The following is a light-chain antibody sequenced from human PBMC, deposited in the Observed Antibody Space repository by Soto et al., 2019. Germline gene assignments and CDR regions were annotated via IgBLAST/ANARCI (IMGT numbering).Light chain of an antibody. Sequence: MMQSPATLSVSPGERATLSCRASQSVSSNLAWYQQKPGQTPRLLMYGASTRATGIPARFSGSGSGTEFTLTISSLQSEDFAVYYCQQYHKWPPFTFGGGTKVDIK. CDR3: QQYHKWPPFT. CDR2: GAS. V-gene: IGKV3-15*01. J-gene: IGKJ4*01. CDR1: QSVSSN.